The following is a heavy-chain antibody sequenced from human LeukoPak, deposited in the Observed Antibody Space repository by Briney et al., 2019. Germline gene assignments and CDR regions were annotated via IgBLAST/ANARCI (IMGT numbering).Heavy chain of an antibody. Sequence: KPSETLSLTCTVSGGSISSSSYYWGWIRQPPGKGLEWIGSIYYSGSTYYNPSLKSRVTISVDTSKNQFSLKLSSVTAADTAVYYCARGNWNDFNGAFDIWGQGTMVTVSS. V-gene: IGHV4-39*01. CDR2: IYYSGST. J-gene: IGHJ3*02. CDR1: GGSISSSSYY. D-gene: IGHD1-1*01. CDR3: ARGNWNDFNGAFDI.